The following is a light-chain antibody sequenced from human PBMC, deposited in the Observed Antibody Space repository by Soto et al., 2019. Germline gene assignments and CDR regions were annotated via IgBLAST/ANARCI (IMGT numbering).Light chain of an antibody. Sequence: EIVMTQSPATLSVSPGERATLSCRASQSVSSNLAWYQQKPGQAPRLLIYGASTRATGIPARFSGSGSGTEFTLTISSLQSEDFAVYYCQQYNNWPPFNFGPGTKVAIK. CDR3: QQYNNWPPFN. V-gene: IGKV3-15*01. J-gene: IGKJ3*01. CDR2: GAS. CDR1: QSVSSN.